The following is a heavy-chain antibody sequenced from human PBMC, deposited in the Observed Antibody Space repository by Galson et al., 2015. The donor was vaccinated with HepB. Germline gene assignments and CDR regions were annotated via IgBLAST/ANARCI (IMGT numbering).Heavy chain of an antibody. V-gene: IGHV1-18*01. CDR3: ARARGGYFGVVSDAFDI. CDR2: ISAYNGNT. Sequence: SVKVSCKASGYTFTSYGISWVRQAPGQGLEWMGWISAYNGNTNYAQKLQGRVTMTTDTSTSTAYMELRSLRSDDTAVYYCARARGGYFGVVSDAFDIWGQGTMVTVSS. J-gene: IGHJ3*02. D-gene: IGHD3-3*01. CDR1: GYTFTSYG.